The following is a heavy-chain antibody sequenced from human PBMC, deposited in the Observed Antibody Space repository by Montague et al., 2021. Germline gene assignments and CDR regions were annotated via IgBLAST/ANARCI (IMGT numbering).Heavy chain of an antibody. CDR2: ITSTSRAI. CDR3: AREDYFDSVNYYYYGMDV. V-gene: IGHV3-48*02. Sequence: SLRLSCAASGFTFSSYAMNWVRQAPGKGLEWVSYITSTSRAIYYADSVKGRFTISRDNAKNSLYLKMNSLRDDDTAVYYSAREDYFDSVNYYYYGMDVWGQGTTVTVSS. D-gene: IGHD3-10*01. CDR1: GFTFSSYA. J-gene: IGHJ6*02.